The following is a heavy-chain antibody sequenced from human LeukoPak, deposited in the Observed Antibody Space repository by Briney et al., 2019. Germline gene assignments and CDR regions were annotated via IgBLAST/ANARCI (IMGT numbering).Heavy chain of an antibody. CDR1: GGTFSSYA. CDR2: IIPIFGTA. CDR3: ARGLRFLEWTYWSNYYYYYMDV. J-gene: IGHJ6*03. Sequence: SVKVSCKASGGTFSSYAISWVRQAPGQGLEWMGGIIPIFGTANYAQKFQGRVTITTDESTSTANMELSSLRSEDTAVYYCARGLRFLEWTYWSNYYYYYMDVWGKGTTVTVSS. D-gene: IGHD3-3*01. V-gene: IGHV1-69*05.